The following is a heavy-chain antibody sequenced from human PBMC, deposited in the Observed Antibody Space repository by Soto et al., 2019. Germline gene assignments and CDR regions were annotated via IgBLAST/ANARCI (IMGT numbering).Heavy chain of an antibody. D-gene: IGHD1-20*01. CDR1: GGSLSGYY. J-gene: IGHJ3*02. CDR3: ARTPQYNWNDRRRAFDI. CDR2: INHSGST. Sequence: PSETLSLTCAVYGGSLSGYYWSWIRQPPGKGLEWIGEINHSGSTNYNPSLKSRVTISVDTSKNQFSLKLSSVTAADTAVYYCARTPQYNWNDRRRAFDIWGQGTMVTVSS. V-gene: IGHV4-34*01.